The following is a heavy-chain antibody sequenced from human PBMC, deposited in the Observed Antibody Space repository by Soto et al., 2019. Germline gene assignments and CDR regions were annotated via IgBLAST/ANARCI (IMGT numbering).Heavy chain of an antibody. CDR2: ISGNGRII. V-gene: IGHV3-11*04. D-gene: IGHD3-22*01. J-gene: IGHJ4*02. CDR1: GFIFSDYY. Sequence: GGSLRLSCATSGFIFSDYYMHWIRQAPGKGLEWISYISGNGRIIQYADSAKGRFTISRDNAQNSLYLQMNSLRAEDTAVYYCARPRIRYDSSGYYYDYWGQGTLVTVSS. CDR3: ARPRIRYDSSGYYYDY.